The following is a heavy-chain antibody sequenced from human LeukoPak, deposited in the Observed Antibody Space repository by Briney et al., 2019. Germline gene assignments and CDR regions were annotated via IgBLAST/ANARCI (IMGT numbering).Heavy chain of an antibody. V-gene: IGHV3-48*04. D-gene: IGHD3-3*01. J-gene: IGHJ4*02. Sequence: GGSLRLSCAASGFTFSSYSMNWVRQAPGKGLEWVSYISSSSSTIYYADSVKGRFTISRDNAKNTLYLQMNSLRAEDTAVYYCARDNEWLLYDYWGQGTLVTVSS. CDR3: ARDNEWLLYDY. CDR1: GFTFSSYS. CDR2: ISSSSSTI.